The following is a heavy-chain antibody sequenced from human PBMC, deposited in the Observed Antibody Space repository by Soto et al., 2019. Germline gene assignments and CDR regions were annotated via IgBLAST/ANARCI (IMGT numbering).Heavy chain of an antibody. V-gene: IGHV1-3*01. CDR3: ARDAKPGIAAAGYNWFDP. J-gene: IGHJ5*02. Sequence: GASVKVSCKASGYTFTSYAMHWVRQAPGQRLEWMGWINAGNGNTKYSQKFQGRVTITRDTSASTAYMELSSLRSEDTAVYYCARDAKPGIAAAGYNWFDPWGQGTLVTVSS. CDR2: INAGNGNT. D-gene: IGHD6-13*01. CDR1: GYTFTSYA.